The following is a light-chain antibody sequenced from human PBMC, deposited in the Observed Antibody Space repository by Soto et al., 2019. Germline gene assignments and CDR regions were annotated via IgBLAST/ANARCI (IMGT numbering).Light chain of an antibody. Sequence: DIQMTQSPSTLSGSVGDRVTITCRASQTISSWLAWYQQKPGKAPKLLIYKASTLKSGVPSRVSGSGSGTEFTLTISSLQPDEFATYYCQHYRSYSEAVGQGTKVDIK. CDR1: QTISSW. V-gene: IGKV1-5*03. J-gene: IGKJ1*01. CDR3: QHYRSYSEA. CDR2: KAS.